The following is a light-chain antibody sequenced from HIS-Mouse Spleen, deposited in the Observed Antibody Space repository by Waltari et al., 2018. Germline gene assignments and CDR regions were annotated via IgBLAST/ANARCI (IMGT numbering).Light chain of an antibody. CDR2: DVR. Sequence: QSALTQPRSVSGSPGPSVTISSPGPRSDVGRYNYVSWYQQHPGKAPKLMIYDVRKRPSGVPDRFSGSKSGNTASLTISGLQAEDEADYYCCSYAGSYTYVFGTGTKVTVL. J-gene: IGLJ1*01. CDR1: RSDVGRYNY. V-gene: IGLV2-11*01. CDR3: CSYAGSYTYV.